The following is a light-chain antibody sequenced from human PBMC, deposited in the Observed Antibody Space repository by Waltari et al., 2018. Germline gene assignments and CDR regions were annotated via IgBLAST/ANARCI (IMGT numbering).Light chain of an antibody. CDR3: CSYAGNYSWV. J-gene: IGLJ3*02. Sequence: QSALTQPRSVSGSPGQSVTISCTGTSSGVGGYNYVPWCQQHPGKAPKLMIYDVSKRPSGVPDRFSGSKSGNTASLTISGLQAEDEADYYCCSYAGNYSWVFGGGTKLTVL. CDR2: DVS. CDR1: SSGVGGYNY. V-gene: IGLV2-11*01.